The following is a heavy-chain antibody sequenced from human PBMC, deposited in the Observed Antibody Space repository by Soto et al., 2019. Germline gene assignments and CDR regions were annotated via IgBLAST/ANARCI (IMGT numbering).Heavy chain of an antibody. Sequence: TLSLTCAVSGGSISSGGYSWSWIRQPPGKGLEWIGYIYHSGSTYYNPSLKSRVTISVDRSKNQFSLKLSSVTAADTAVYYCASLSVTMVRGAAYNWFDPWGQGTLVTVSS. V-gene: IGHV4-30-2*01. CDR1: GGSISSGGYS. CDR2: IYHSGST. J-gene: IGHJ5*02. CDR3: ASLSVTMVRGAAYNWFDP. D-gene: IGHD3-10*01.